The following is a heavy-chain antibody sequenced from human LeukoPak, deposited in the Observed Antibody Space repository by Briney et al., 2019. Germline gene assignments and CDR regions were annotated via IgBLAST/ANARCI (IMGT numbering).Heavy chain of an antibody. J-gene: IGHJ3*02. CDR2: INHSGST. CDR3: ARGSHAFDI. CDR1: GGSFSGYY. Sequence: ETLSLTCAVSGGSFSGYYWSWIRQPPGKGLEWIGEINHSGSTNYNPSLKSRVTISVDTSKNQFSLKLSSVTAADTAVYYCARGSHAFDIWGQGTMVTVSS. V-gene: IGHV4-34*01.